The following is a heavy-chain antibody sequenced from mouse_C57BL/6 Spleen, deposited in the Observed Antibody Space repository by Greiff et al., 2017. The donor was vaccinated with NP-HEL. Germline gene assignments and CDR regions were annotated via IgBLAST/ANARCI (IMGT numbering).Heavy chain of an antibody. CDR1: GYTFTSYW. J-gene: IGHJ4*01. CDR3: ARSNPFYAMDY. V-gene: IGHV1-64*01. Sequence: VQLQQSGAELVKPGASVKLSCKASGYTFTSYWMHWVKQRPGQGLEWIGMIHPNSGSTNYNEKFKSKATLTVDKSSSTAYMQLSSLTSEDSAVYYCARSNPFYAMDYWGQGTSVTVSS. CDR2: IHPNSGST.